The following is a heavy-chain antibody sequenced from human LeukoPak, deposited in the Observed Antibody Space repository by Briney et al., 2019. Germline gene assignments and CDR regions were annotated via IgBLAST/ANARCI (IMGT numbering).Heavy chain of an antibody. CDR1: GFTFSSYA. V-gene: IGHV3-23*01. J-gene: IGHJ4*02. Sequence: GGSLRLSCAASGFTFSSYALTWVRQAPGKGLEWVSAITGSGDYTNYADSVKGRFTISRDNSKNTLYLQMNSLRAEDTAVYYCAKRQYISSGDFDYWGQGTLVTVSS. D-gene: IGHD6-13*01. CDR2: ITGSGDYT. CDR3: AKRQYISSGDFDY.